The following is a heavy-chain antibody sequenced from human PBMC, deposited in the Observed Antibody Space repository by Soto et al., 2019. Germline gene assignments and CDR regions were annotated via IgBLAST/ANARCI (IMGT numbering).Heavy chain of an antibody. V-gene: IGHV1-69*01. D-gene: IGHD2-2*01. CDR3: ARAAVVSGATYYYYAMDA. CDR2: IIPMFATP. Sequence: QVQLVQSGAEVKKPGSSVKVSCKASAGTFRSYAFSWVRQAPGQGLEWMGRIIPMFATPKYAQKFQGRVTISADESTRTAYMELSSLRYEDTAVYDCARAAVVSGATYYYYAMDAWGQGTTVTVSS. CDR1: AGTFRSYA. J-gene: IGHJ6*02.